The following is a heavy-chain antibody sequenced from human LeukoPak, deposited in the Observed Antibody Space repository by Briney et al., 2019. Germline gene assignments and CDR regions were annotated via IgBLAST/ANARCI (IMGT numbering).Heavy chain of an antibody. CDR1: GFTFSSYW. CDR3: ARDRAGSGSSWSPHPLGFDP. CDR2: INSDGSST. Sequence: GGSLRLSCAASGFTFSSYWMHWVRQAPGKGLVWVSRINSDGSSTSYADSVKGRFTISRDNAKNTLYLQMNSLRAEDTAVYYCARDRAGSGSSWSPHPLGFDPWGQGTLVTVSS. D-gene: IGHD6-13*01. V-gene: IGHV3-74*01. J-gene: IGHJ5*02.